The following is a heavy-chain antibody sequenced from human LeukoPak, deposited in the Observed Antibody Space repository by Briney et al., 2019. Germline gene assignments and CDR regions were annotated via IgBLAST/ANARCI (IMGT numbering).Heavy chain of an antibody. V-gene: IGHV4-61*02. Sequence: SETLSHTCLVTGGSLSSGKHYWRWLRQPAGTGREWLGRIYTSVSTNYNPSLKSRVTISVDTSKNQFSLRLTSGTAADTAVYFCARQTGSGLFILPGGQGTLVTVSS. J-gene: IGHJ4*02. CDR1: GGSLSSGKHY. CDR2: IYTSVST. D-gene: IGHD3/OR15-3a*01. CDR3: ARQTGSGLFILP.